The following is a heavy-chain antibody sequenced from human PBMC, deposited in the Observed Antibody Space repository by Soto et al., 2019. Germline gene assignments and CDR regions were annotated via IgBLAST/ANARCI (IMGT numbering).Heavy chain of an antibody. CDR2: IVVGTGST. V-gene: IGHV1-58*01. Sequence: QMQLVQSGPEVKKPGTSVKVSCKASGITFRRTAVQWMRQARGQRLEWIGRIVVGTGSTTYAQIVQERIAITRDMSTNTAYMELSGLRPEDTAIYYCAKNQERELPRVIDFWGQGTLVTVSS. D-gene: IGHD1-7*01. CDR3: AKNQERELPRVIDF. CDR1: GITFRRTA. J-gene: IGHJ4*02.